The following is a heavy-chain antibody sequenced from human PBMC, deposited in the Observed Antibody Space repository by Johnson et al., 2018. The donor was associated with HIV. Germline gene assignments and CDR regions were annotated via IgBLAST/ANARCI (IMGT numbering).Heavy chain of an antibody. D-gene: IGHD2-8*02. V-gene: IGHV3-30*03. Sequence: QVQLVESGGGVVQPGRSLRLSCAASGFTFSNYGMHWVRQAPGKGLEWVAVILYRGSNKYYADSVKGRFTISRDNSKNTLYLQMNSLKTEDTALDYCTTVGGILGTYAFDIWGQGTMVTVSS. J-gene: IGHJ3*02. CDR3: TTVGGILGTYAFDI. CDR1: GFTFSNYG. CDR2: ILYRGSNK.